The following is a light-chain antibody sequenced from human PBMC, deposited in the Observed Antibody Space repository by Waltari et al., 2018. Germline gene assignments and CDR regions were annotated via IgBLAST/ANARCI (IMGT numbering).Light chain of an antibody. CDR1: QSVSRN. Sequence: ETVMTQSPATLFVSPGERATLSCRASQSVSRNLAWYQQKPGQAPRLLIYETSTRATGIPARFSGSGSGTEFTLTISSPQSEDVAIYHCHQYNNWPPWTFGQGTKVEIK. CDR2: ETS. CDR3: HQYNNWPPWT. V-gene: IGKV3-15*01. J-gene: IGKJ1*01.